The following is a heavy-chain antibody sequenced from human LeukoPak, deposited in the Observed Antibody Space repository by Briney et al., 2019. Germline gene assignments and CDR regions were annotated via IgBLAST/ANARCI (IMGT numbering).Heavy chain of an antibody. D-gene: IGHD2-21*02. CDR1: GFTFSSYG. CDR3: ANGGPHYGGNSEPFDY. V-gene: IGHV3-30*18. J-gene: IGHJ4*02. CDR2: ISYDGNNK. Sequence: PGGSLRLSCAASGFTFSSYGMHWVRQGPGKGLEWVAVISYDGNNKYYADSVKGRFTISRDNSKNTLYLQMNSLRAEDTAVYYCANGGPHYGGNSEPFDYWGQGTLVTVSS.